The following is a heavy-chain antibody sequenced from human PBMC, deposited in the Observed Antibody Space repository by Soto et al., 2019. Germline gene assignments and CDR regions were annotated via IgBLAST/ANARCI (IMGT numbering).Heavy chain of an antibody. CDR3: ARDHLIAVAATAGYYYGMDV. V-gene: IGHV1-2*04. Sequence: GASVKVSCKASGYTFTGYYMHWVRQAPGQGLEWMGWINPNSGGTNYAQKFQGWVTMTRDTSISTAYMELSRLRSDDTAVYYCARDHLIAVAATAGYYYGMDVWGQGTTVTVSS. CDR2: INPNSGGT. D-gene: IGHD6-19*01. J-gene: IGHJ6*02. CDR1: GYTFTGYY.